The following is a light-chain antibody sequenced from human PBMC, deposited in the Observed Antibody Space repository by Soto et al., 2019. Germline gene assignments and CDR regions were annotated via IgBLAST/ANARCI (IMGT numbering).Light chain of an antibody. Sequence: EIVMTQSPATLSVSPGERATLSCRASQSVSSNLAWYQQKPGQAPRLLMYGAYIRAAGVQDRFSGSGSGTDFTLTITRLEPEDFAVYYCKQYARSPWTFGQGTKVDIK. V-gene: IGKV3-20*01. CDR3: KQYARSPWT. CDR2: GAY. J-gene: IGKJ1*01. CDR1: QSVSSN.